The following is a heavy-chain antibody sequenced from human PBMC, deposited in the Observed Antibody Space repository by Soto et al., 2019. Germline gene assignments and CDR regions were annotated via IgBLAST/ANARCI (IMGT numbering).Heavy chain of an antibody. Sequence: LSLSCAASGFTFDDYAMHWVRQAPGKGLEWVSGISWNSGSIGYADSVKGRFTISRDNAKNSLYLQMNSLRAEDAALYYCAKALDIVVVPAAIVAFDIWGQGTMVTVSS. D-gene: IGHD2-2*03. J-gene: IGHJ3*02. CDR3: AKALDIVVVPAAIVAFDI. V-gene: IGHV3-9*01. CDR2: ISWNSGSI. CDR1: GFTFDDYA.